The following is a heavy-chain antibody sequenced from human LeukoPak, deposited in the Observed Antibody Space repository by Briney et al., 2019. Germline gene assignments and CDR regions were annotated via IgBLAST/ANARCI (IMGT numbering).Heavy chain of an antibody. J-gene: IGHJ5*02. CDR2: VYTSGST. CDR3: AKSPSGRGGYNWFDP. CDR1: GGSISGYY. D-gene: IGHD3-16*01. Sequence: SETLSLTCTVSGGSISGYYWSWIRQPAGKGLEWIGRVYTSGSTNYNPSLKSRVTMSIDTSKNQFSLNLSSVTAADTAVNYCAKSPSGRGGYNWFDPWGPGTLVTVSS. V-gene: IGHV4-4*07.